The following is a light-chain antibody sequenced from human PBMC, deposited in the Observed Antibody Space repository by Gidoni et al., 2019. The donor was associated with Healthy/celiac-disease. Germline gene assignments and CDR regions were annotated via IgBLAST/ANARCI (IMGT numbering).Light chain of an antibody. J-gene: IGKJ4*01. V-gene: IGKV1-39*01. CDR2: AAS. CDR3: QQSYSTPLT. Sequence: QMTQSPSSLSASVGDRVTITCRASPSISSYLNWYQQKPGKAPKLLIYAASSLQSGVPSRFSGSGSGTDFTLTISSLQPEDFATYYCQQSYSTPLTFGGGTKVEIK. CDR1: PSISSY.